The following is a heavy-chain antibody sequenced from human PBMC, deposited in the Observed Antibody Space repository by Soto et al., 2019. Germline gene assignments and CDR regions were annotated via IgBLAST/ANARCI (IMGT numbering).Heavy chain of an antibody. CDR1: GFSFSSSG. CDR3: ARVALTYYYDSSGYFNYFDY. D-gene: IGHD3-22*01. Sequence: GGSLRLSCEASGFSFSSSGMSWIRQAPGKGLEWVSYISSSSSYTNYADSVKGRFTISRDNAKNSLYLQMNSLRAEDTAVYYCARVALTYYYDSSGYFNYFDYWGQGTLVTVSS. J-gene: IGHJ4*02. CDR2: ISSSSSYT. V-gene: IGHV3-11*05.